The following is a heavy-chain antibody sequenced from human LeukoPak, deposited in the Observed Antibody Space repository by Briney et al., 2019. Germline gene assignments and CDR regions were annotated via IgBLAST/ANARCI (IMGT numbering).Heavy chain of an antibody. D-gene: IGHD2-15*01. Sequence: ASVKVSCKASGYTFTGYYMHWVRQAPGQGLEWMGRINPNSGGTNYAQKFQGRVTMTRDTSISTASMELSRLRSDDTAVYYCARDHCSGGSCYDFVDYWGQGTLVTVSS. CDR2: INPNSGGT. CDR3: ARDHCSGGSCYDFVDY. J-gene: IGHJ4*02. V-gene: IGHV1-2*06. CDR1: GYTFTGYY.